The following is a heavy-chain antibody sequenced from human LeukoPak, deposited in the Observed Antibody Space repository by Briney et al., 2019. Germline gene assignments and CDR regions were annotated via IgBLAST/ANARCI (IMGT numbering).Heavy chain of an antibody. Sequence: ESLNISCKGSGYSFPTYWIAWVRQMPGKGLEWMGIIYPHESKIRYSPSFQGQATISPHKSIRTAYLQWSSLSASATAMHYCARPPSRGYSSSFEYWGQGTLVTVCS. CDR2: IYPHESKI. CDR1: GYSFPTYW. V-gene: IGHV5-51*01. J-gene: IGHJ4*02. D-gene: IGHD2-2*03. CDR3: ARPPSRGYSSSFEY.